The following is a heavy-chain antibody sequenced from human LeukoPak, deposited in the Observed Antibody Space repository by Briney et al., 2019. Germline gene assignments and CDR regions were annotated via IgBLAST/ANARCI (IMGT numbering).Heavy chain of an antibody. CDR2: IRYDGSYT. CDR3: VTEEGEQWLVTKFDY. Sequence: PGGSLRLSCEASGFTLSSYDMHWVRQAPGKGLEWVVFIRYDGSYTYYADSVKGRFTISRDNSKNTLYLQMNSLRAEDTAVYYCVTEEGEQWLVTKFDYWGQGTLVTVSS. D-gene: IGHD6-19*01. CDR1: GFTLSSYD. J-gene: IGHJ4*02. V-gene: IGHV3-30*02.